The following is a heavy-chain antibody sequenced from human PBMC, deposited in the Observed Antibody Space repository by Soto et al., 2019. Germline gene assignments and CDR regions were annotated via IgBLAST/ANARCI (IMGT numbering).Heavy chain of an antibody. J-gene: IGHJ4*02. CDR3: ASVDHQLLYWLTFDY. CDR1: GFTFSSYA. D-gene: IGHD2-2*02. CDR2: ISGSGGST. Sequence: PGGSLRLSCAASGFTFSSYAMSWVRQAPGKGLEWVSAISGSGGSTYYADSVKGRFTISRDNSKNTLYLQMNSLRAEDTAVYYCASVDHQLLYWLTFDYWGQGTLVTVSS. V-gene: IGHV3-23*01.